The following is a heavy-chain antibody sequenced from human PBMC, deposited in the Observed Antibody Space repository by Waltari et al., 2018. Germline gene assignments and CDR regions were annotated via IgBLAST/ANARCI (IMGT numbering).Heavy chain of an antibody. CDR1: GGSISHGFYY. CDR2: IYTSGGT. CDR3: MREGI. D-gene: IGHD3-10*01. J-gene: IGHJ4*02. Sequence: QVQLQESGPGLVKPPQSLSLTCHVSGGSISHGFYYWSWIRQPAGKGLEWIGRIYTSGGTDFNPSLKSRVSISLDASKNQFSLNLTSVTAADTAVYYCMREGIWGQGTQVTVSS. V-gene: IGHV4-61*02.